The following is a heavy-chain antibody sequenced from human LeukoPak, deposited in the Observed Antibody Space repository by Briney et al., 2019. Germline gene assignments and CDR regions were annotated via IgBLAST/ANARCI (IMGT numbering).Heavy chain of an antibody. D-gene: IGHD6-13*01. V-gene: IGHV6-1*01. CDR3: AREPLAAAGHDAFEI. J-gene: IGHJ3*02. Sequence: SQTLSLSCALSGATPSSNSAAWNWPRHSPSSGLEWLGRTYYRYELYNNYEVSVKSRITINPTTAKNQCTLKLKSVTPKATAVYYCAREPLAAAGHDAFEIWGQGTMVTVSS. CDR2: TYYRYELYN. CDR1: GATPSSNSAA.